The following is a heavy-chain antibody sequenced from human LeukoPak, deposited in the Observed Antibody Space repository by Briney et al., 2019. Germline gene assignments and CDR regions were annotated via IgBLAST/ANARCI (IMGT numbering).Heavy chain of an antibody. D-gene: IGHD3-22*01. CDR1: GGSISSSNW. V-gene: IGHV4-4*02. Sequence: SGTLSLTCAVSGGSISSSNWWSWVRQPPGKGLEWIGEIYHSGSTNYNPSLKSRVTISVDTSKNQFTLKLSSVTAADTAVYYCARQRMTYYYDSSGYYTFDYWGQGTLVTVSS. CDR2: IYHSGST. J-gene: IGHJ4*02. CDR3: ARQRMTYYYDSSGYYTFDY.